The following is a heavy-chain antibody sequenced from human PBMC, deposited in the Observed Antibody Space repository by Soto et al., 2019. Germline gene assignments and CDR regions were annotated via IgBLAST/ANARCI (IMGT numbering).Heavy chain of an antibody. D-gene: IGHD2-15*01. CDR2: MFYSGLT. V-gene: IGHV4-39*01. J-gene: IGHJ6*02. CDR3: APLSVSLSGPYGIHV. Sequence: WETLSLTCSVSSYSVSSSDYYWAWIRQPPGKGLEWIGSMFYSGLTYYNPSLKSRVTLSVDTSKNQFSVRLNSVTAADTAVYYCAPLSVSLSGPYGIHVWGQGTTVTVSS. CDR1: SYSVSSSDYY.